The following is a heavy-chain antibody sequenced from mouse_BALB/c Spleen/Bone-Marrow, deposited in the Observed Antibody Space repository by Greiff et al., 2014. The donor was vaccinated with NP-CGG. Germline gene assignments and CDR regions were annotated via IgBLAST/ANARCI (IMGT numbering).Heavy chain of an antibody. CDR3: TTLARNNFDY. D-gene: IGHD3-1*01. CDR2: IYPGNSDT. CDR1: GYTFSNYW. V-gene: IGHV1-5*01. Sequence: EVQLQQSGTVLARPGAAVKMSCKASGYTFSNYWMHWVKQRPGQGLEWIGTIYPGNSDTTYNQNFKGKAKLTAVTSTSIAYMELSSLTNEDSAVYYCTTLARNNFDYWGQGTTLTVSS. J-gene: IGHJ2*01.